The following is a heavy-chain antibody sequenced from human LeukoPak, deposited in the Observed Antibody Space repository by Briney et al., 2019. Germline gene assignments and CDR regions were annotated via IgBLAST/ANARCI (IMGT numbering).Heavy chain of an antibody. J-gene: IGHJ4*02. CDR1: GFTFSSYE. CDR3: AKGDKPVIAMVKFDY. Sequence: GGSLRLSCAASGFTFSSYEMNWVRQAPGKGLEWVANIKQDGSEKYYVDSVKGRFTISRDNAKNSLYMQMNSLRAEDTAVYYCAKGDKPVIAMVKFDYWGQGTLVTVSS. V-gene: IGHV3-7*03. D-gene: IGHD5-18*01. CDR2: IKQDGSEK.